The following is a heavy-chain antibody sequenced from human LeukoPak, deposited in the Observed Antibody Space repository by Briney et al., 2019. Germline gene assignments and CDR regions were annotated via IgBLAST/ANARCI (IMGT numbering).Heavy chain of an antibody. V-gene: IGHV3-23*01. CDR3: ARGRPPSQSLVEMATTRQPADAFDI. CDR2: ISGSGGST. D-gene: IGHD5-24*01. J-gene: IGHJ3*02. Sequence: GGSLRLSCAASGFTFSSYAMSWVRQAPGKGLEWVSAISGSGGSTYYADSVKGRFTISRDNSKNTLFLQMNSLRAEDTAVYYCARGRPPSQSLVEMATTRQPADAFDIWGQGTMVTVSS. CDR1: GFTFSSYA.